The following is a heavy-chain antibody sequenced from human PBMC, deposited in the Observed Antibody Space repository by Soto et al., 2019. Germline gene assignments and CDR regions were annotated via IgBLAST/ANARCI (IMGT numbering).Heavy chain of an antibody. D-gene: IGHD3-22*01. V-gene: IGHV3-49*04. Sequence: GGTRRLSWTLGGLPLDDIAIRWGSQAQGKGLQCVGLITNQSYQDTTEYAAAVNGRSTISSDTSNGIAYLQMNNLHIEHSAVYSCSGADSPDTSYFSLYWGPGTPVTVSS. J-gene: IGHJ4*01. CDR2: ITNQSYQDTT. CDR1: GLPLDDIA. CDR3: SGADSPDTSYFSLY.